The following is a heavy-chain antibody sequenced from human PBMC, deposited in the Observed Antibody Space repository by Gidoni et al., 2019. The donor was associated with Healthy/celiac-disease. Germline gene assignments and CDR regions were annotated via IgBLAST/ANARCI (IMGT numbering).Heavy chain of an antibody. J-gene: IGHJ4*02. CDR2: IIPIFGTA. V-gene: IGHV1-69*06. Sequence: QVQLVQSGAEVKKPGSSVKVSCKASGGTFSSDAISWVRQAPGQGLEWMGGIIPIFGTANYAQKFQGRVTITADKSTSTAYMALSSLRSEDTAVYYCARDRFTGIAVAGTTSFDYWGQGTLVTVSS. CDR1: GGTFSSDA. D-gene: IGHD6-19*01. CDR3: ARDRFTGIAVAGTTSFDY.